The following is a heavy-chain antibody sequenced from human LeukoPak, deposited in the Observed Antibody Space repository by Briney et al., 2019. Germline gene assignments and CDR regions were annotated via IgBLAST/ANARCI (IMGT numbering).Heavy chain of an antibody. J-gene: IGHJ4*01. CDR2: ISNDGSKK. Sequence: GRSLRLSCAASGFTFNSYAMHWVRQAPGKGLDWVAVISNDGSKKNYADSVKGRFTISRDNSKNTLYLQMNSLRAEDTAVFYCAREYSDY. D-gene: IGHD1-1*01. CDR1: GFTFNSYA. V-gene: IGHV3-30-3*01. CDR3: AREYSDY.